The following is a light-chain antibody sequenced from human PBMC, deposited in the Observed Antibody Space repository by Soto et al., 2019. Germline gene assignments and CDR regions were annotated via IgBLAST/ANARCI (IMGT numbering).Light chain of an antibody. CDR3: QVWGSNADPYVL. J-gene: IGLJ3*02. CDR1: NIGGKS. Sequence: SYELTQPPSVSVAPGKTARITCGGNNIGGKSVHWYQLKPGQAPVLIIYNDGDRPSGIPERFSGSNSGNTATLTVSWVEAGDDADYYCQVWGSNADPYVLFGGGTKLTVL. CDR2: NDG. V-gene: IGLV3-21*04.